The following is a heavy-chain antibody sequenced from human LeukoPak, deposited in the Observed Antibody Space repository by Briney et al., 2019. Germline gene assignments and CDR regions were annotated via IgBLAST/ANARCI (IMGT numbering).Heavy chain of an antibody. CDR3: AREGEYYDILTGYYGFDY. Sequence: GGSLRLSCAASGFTFSSYSMNWVRQAPGKGLEWVSYISSSSSTIYYADPVKGRFTISRDNAKNSLYLQMNSLRDEDTAVYYCAREGEYYDILTGYYGFDYWGQGTLVTVSS. D-gene: IGHD3-9*01. V-gene: IGHV3-48*02. CDR1: GFTFSSYS. J-gene: IGHJ4*02. CDR2: ISSSSSTI.